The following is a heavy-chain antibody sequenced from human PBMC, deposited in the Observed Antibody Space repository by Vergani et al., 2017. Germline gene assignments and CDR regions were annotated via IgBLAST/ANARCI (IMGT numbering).Heavy chain of an antibody. D-gene: IGHD1-14*01. CDR1: GCSISSYY. J-gene: IGHJ6*03. CDR3: ARAVDSGTYYYYYYMDV. V-gene: IGHV4-59*01. CDR2: ISYSRST. Sequence: QVQLQESGPGLVKPSETLSLTCTVSGCSISSYYWSWIRQPPGKGLEWIGYISYSRSTNYNPSLKSRVTISVDTSKNQFSLKLSSVTAADTAVYYCARAVDSGTYYYYYYMDVWGKGTSVSVSS.